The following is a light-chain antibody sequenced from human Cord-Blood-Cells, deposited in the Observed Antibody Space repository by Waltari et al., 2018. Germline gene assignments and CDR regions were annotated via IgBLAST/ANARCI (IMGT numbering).Light chain of an antibody. Sequence: QSVLTQPHSASGTTGQRVTISCSGSSYTIGRNYLYCYQHLPGIAPKLLLYRNNHRPSGVSDRFSGSKSGTSASLAISGLRSEDEADYYCAAWDDSLSVVFGGGTKLTVL. J-gene: IGLJ2*01. CDR1: SYTIGRNY. CDR3: AAWDDSLSVV. V-gene: IGLV1-47*01. CDR2: RNN.